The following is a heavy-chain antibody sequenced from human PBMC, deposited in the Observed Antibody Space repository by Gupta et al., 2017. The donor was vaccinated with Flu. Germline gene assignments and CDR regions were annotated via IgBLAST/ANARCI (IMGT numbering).Heavy chain of an antibody. J-gene: IGHJ4*02. CDR2: LTSSSTV. Sequence: QAPGKGLEWVSDLTSSSTVYYADSVKGRFTISRDNAKNSLYLQMNYLRGDDTAVYYCARAGEYSGYDRASFDYWGQGNLVTVSS. V-gene: IGHV3-11*01. D-gene: IGHD5-12*01. CDR3: ARAGEYSGYDRASFDY.